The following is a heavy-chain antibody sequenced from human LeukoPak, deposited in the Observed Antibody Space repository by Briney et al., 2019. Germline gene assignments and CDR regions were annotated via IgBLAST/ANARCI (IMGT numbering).Heavy chain of an antibody. CDR2: ISYDGSNK. Sequence: GESLKISCAASGFTFSSYGMHWVRQAPGKGLEWVAVISYDGSNKYYADSVKGRFTISRDNSKNTLYLQMNSLRAEDTAVYYCAKDAPHYCSSTSCPSGSAFDIWGQGTMVTVSS. V-gene: IGHV3-30*18. D-gene: IGHD2-2*01. CDR3: AKDAPHYCSSTSCPSGSAFDI. J-gene: IGHJ3*02. CDR1: GFTFSSYG.